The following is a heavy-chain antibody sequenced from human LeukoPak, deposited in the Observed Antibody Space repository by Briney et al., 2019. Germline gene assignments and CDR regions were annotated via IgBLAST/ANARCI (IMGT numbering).Heavy chain of an antibody. CDR1: GFTFSNYA. Sequence: PGGSLRLSCAASGFTFSNYAMNWVRQAPGRGLEWVSAISGTGGSTYYADSVKGRFTISRDNSKNTLYLQMNSLRAEDTAVYYCAKDNGLRSFDYWGQGTLVTVSS. CDR3: AKDNGLRSFDY. V-gene: IGHV3-23*01. J-gene: IGHJ4*02. D-gene: IGHD2-8*01. CDR2: ISGTGGST.